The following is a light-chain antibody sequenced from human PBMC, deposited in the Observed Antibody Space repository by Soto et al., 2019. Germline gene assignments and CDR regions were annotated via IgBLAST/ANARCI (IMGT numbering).Light chain of an antibody. Sequence: DIQMTQSPSTLSASVGDRVTITCRAGQSINSWLAWYQQKPGKAPKLLIYEASSLESGFSSRFGGSGSGTEFNLTISSLRPDDFASDYCQLYYDYSRTFGQGTKVEIK. CDR1: QSINSW. V-gene: IGKV1-5*03. CDR3: QLYYDYSRT. J-gene: IGKJ1*01. CDR2: EAS.